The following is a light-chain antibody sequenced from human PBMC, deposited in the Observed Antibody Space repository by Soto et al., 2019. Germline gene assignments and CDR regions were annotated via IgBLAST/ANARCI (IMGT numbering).Light chain of an antibody. V-gene: IGLV2-11*01. CDR3: YSYTGSATVI. J-gene: IGLJ2*01. CDR2: DVS. Sequence: QSVLTQPRSVSGSPGQSVTISCTGTNSDVGGYNYVSWYQLHPGKAPKLMIYDVSERPSGVSNRFSASKSGNTASLTISGLQAEDEAVYYCYSYTGSATVIFGGGTKLTVL. CDR1: NSDVGGYNY.